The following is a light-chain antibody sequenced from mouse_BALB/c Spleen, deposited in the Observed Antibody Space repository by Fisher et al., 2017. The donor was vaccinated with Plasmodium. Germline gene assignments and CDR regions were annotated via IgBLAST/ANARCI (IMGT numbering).Light chain of an antibody. CDR3: WQGTHFPRT. CDR1: QSISDY. J-gene: IGKJ1*01. V-gene: IGKV5-39*01. CDR2: YAS. Sequence: DIVMTQSTATLSVTPGDRVSLSCRASQSISDYLHWYQQKSHESPRLLIKYASQSISGIPSRFSGSGSGSDFTLKVSRVEAEDLGVYYCWQGTHFPRTFGGGTKLEIK.